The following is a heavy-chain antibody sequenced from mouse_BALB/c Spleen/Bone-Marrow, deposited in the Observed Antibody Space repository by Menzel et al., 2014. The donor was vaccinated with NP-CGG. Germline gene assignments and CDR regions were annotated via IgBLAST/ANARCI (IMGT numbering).Heavy chain of an antibody. V-gene: IGHV1-9*01. CDR2: ILPGSGST. D-gene: IGHD2-14*01. Sequence: VQLQESGAELMKPGASVKISCKATGYTFSSYWIEWVKQRPEHGLEWIGEILPGSGSTNYNEKFKGKATFTADTSSNTAYMQLSSLTSEDSAVYYCARRGYDGAYWGQGTLVTVSA. J-gene: IGHJ3*01. CDR3: ARRGYDGAY. CDR1: GYTFSSYW.